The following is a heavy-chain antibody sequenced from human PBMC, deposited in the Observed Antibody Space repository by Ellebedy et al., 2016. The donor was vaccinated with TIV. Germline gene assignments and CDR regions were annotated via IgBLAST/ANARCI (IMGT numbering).Heavy chain of an antibody. CDR2: ISAYNGNT. CDR3: ATSYSGYLDY. Sequence: AASVKVSCKASGYTFTSYGISWVRQAPGQGLEWMGWISAYNGNTNYAQKLQVRVTITTDTSTSTAYMELRSLRSDDTAVYYCATSYSGYLDYWGQGTLVTVSS. D-gene: IGHD1-26*01. V-gene: IGHV1-18*04. CDR1: GYTFTSYG. J-gene: IGHJ4*02.